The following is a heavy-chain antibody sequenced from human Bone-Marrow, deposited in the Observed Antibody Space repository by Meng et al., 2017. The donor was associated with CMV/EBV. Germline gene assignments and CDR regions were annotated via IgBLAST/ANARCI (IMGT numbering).Heavy chain of an antibody. CDR1: GGSISSSSYY. Sequence: SETLSLTCTVSGGSISSSSYYWGWIRQPPGKGLEWIGSIYYSGSTYYNPSLKSRVTISVDTSKNQFSLKLSSVTAADTAVYYCARRTTLLDYWGQGTLVTVSS. D-gene: IGHD1-14*01. J-gene: IGHJ4*02. CDR3: ARRTTLLDY. CDR2: IYYSGST. V-gene: IGHV4-39*07.